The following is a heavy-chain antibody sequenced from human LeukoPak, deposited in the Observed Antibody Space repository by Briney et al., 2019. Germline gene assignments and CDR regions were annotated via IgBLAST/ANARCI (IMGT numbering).Heavy chain of an antibody. CDR1: GGSINGNY. CDR2: IYSSGNT. V-gene: IGHV4-4*07. Sequence: KASETLSLTCTVSGGSINGNYWNWIRQAAGKGLEWIGQIYSSGNTNYNPSLKSRVTMSVDTSKNEFSLKLTSVTDADTAVYYCAREGRSSGPHYYYMAVWGQGTLVTVSS. J-gene: IGHJ6*03. D-gene: IGHD6-19*01. CDR3: AREGRSSGPHYYYMAV.